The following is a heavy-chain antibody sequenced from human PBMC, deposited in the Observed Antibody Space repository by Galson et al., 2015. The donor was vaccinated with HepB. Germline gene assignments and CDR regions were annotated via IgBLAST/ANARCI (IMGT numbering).Heavy chain of an antibody. CDR2: ISGSGDYI. J-gene: IGHJ4*02. V-gene: IGHV3-21*01. Sequence: SLRLSCAASGFTFSSYSLNWVRQAPGKGLEWVSCISGSGDYIYYADSVKGRFTISRDNSKNALYLQMNSLRAEDTAVYYCARGTHYYDSRGYYIGYWGQGTLVTVSS. CDR1: GFTFSSYS. D-gene: IGHD3-22*01. CDR3: ARGTHYYDSRGYYIGY.